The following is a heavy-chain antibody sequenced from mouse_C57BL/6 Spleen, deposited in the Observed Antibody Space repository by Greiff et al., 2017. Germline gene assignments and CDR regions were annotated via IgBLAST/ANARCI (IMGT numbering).Heavy chain of an antibody. CDR1: GYSITSGYY. J-gene: IGHJ2*01. CDR3: ARVNEYDGVDY. D-gene: IGHD2-4*01. CDR2: ISYDGSN. Sequence: DVKLQESGPGLVKPSQSLSLTCSVTGYSITSGYYWNWIRQFPGNKLEWMGYISYDGSNNYNPSLKNRISITRDTSKNQFFLKLNSVTTEDTATYYCARVNEYDGVDYWGQGTTLTVSS. V-gene: IGHV3-6*01.